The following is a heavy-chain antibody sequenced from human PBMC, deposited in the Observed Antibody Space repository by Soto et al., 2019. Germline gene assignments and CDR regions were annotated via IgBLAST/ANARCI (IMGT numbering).Heavy chain of an antibody. J-gene: IGHJ6*02. D-gene: IGHD3-10*01. V-gene: IGHV4-34*01. CDR3: ARGPYGSGSYYNGGFYGMDV. Sequence: EALSVTCAVYGGCLSGYYWSWIRQPPGKGLEWIGEINHSGSTNYNPSLKSRVTISVDTSKNQFSLKLSSVTAAETAVYYCARGPYGSGSYYNGGFYGMDVWGQGTTVTVSS. CDR1: GGCLSGYY. CDR2: INHSGST.